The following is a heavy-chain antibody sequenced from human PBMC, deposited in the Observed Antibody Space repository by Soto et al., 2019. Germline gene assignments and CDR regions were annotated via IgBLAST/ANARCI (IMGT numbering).Heavy chain of an antibody. J-gene: IGHJ4*02. D-gene: IGHD2-15*01. CDR2: IITVFDTT. Sequence: QVQLVQSGAEVTKPGSSVKVSCKASGGTISNSAISWVRQAPGQGLEWMGGIITVFDTTNYAQNLQGRVSISADASTNTAYMELSSLRSEDTDVYYCARATLLAVVTMHEHYFDSWGQGTLVTVSS. CDR3: ARATLLAVVTMHEHYFDS. V-gene: IGHV1-69*01. CDR1: GGTISNSA.